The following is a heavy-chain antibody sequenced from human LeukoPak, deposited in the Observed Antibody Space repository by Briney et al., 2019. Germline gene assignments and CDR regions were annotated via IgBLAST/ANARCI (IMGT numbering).Heavy chain of an antibody. CDR2: INPNSGGT. CDR3: ARDPSSSGYYSPHYYYGMDV. CDR1: GYSFTGYY. Sequence: ASVKVSCKASGYSFTGYYMHWVRQAPGQGLEWMGWINPNSGGTNYAQKFQGRVTMTRDTSISTAYMELSRLRSDDTAVYYCARDPSSSGYYSPHYYYGMDVWGQGTTVTVSS. V-gene: IGHV1-2*02. J-gene: IGHJ6*02. D-gene: IGHD3-22*01.